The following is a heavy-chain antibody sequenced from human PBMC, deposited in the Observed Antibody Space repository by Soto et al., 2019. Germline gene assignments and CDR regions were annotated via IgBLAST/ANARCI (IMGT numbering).Heavy chain of an antibody. Sequence: QITLKESGPTLVKPTQTLRLTCTFSGFSLSTGGVGGGWIRHPPGKALEWLAIIYWDDDKRYSPSRKTTLTITKDTSKKHVVLTITAMDPVDTATYFCAHTPFYGNKLDYWGQGTLVIVSS. J-gene: IGHJ4*02. D-gene: IGHD4-17*01. CDR3: AHTPFYGNKLDY. V-gene: IGHV2-5*02. CDR2: IYWDDDK. CDR1: GFSLSTGGVG.